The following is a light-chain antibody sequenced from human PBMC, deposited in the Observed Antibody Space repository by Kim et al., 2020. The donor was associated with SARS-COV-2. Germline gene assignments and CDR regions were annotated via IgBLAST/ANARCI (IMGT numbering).Light chain of an antibody. Sequence: EIVLTQSPNTLSLSPGERATLSCRASQSVSANYLAWYQQKPGQAPRLLIYGTSSRATDIPDRFSGGGSGTDFTLTITRLEPEDFAVYYCQQYDTSPLAFGGGTKVEIK. CDR2: GTS. J-gene: IGKJ4*01. CDR1: QSVSANY. CDR3: QQYDTSPLA. V-gene: IGKV3-20*01.